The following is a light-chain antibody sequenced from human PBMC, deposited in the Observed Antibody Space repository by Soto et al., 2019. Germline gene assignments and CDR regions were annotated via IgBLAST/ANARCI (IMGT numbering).Light chain of an antibody. J-gene: IGKJ1*01. V-gene: IGKV1-5*03. CDR3: QQYNSYSRT. CDR2: KAS. CDR1: QSISSW. Sequence: DIQMTQSPSTLSASVGDRVTITCRASQSISSWLAWYQQKPGKAPKLLIYKASSIESGVPSRFSGSGSGTEFTLTISSLQPDDFATYYCQQYNSYSRTFGQGTKVEIK.